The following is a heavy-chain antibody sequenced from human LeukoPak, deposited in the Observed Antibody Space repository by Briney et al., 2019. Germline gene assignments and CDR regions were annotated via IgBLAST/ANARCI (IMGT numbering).Heavy chain of an antibody. Sequence: NSSETLSLTCTVSGGSISSHYWSWLRQPPGKGLEGIGYIYYSGSTNYNPSLKSRVTISVDTSKNQFSLKLSSVTAADTAVYYCARAAGRELRFLEWSPTFDYWGQGTLVTVSS. J-gene: IGHJ4*02. CDR2: IYYSGST. CDR1: GGSISSHY. CDR3: ARAAGRELRFLEWSPTFDY. D-gene: IGHD3-3*01. V-gene: IGHV4-59*11.